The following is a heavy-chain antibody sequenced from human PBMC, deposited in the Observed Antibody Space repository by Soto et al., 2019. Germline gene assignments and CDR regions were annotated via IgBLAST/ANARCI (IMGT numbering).Heavy chain of an antibody. CDR1: GFTFTSYW. CDR3: VREIASRL. CDR2: INKDGSEK. V-gene: IGHV3-7*01. J-gene: IGHJ6*04. D-gene: IGHD2-21*01. Sequence: EVQVVESGGGLVKPGGSLRLSCAASGFTFTSYWMTWVRQAPGRGLEWVANINKDGSEKSDVDSVKGRFTISRDNDKSSLYLQMNSLRADHTAVYYCVREIASRLWGKGTTVIVSS.